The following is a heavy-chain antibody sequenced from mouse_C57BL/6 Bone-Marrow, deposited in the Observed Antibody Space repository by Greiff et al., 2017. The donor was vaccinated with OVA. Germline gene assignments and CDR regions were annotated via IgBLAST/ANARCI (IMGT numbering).Heavy chain of an antibody. D-gene: IGHD1-2*01. J-gene: IGHJ4*01. CDR3: ARHGITTDYYAMDY. Sequence: QVQLQQSGPGLVAPSQSLSITCTVSGFSLTSYGVHWVRQPPGKGLEWLVVIWSDGSTTYNSALKSRLSISKDNSKSQVFLKMNSLQTDDTAMYYCARHGITTDYYAMDYWGQGTSVTVSS. CDR1: GFSLTSYG. V-gene: IGHV2-6-1*01. CDR2: IWSDGST.